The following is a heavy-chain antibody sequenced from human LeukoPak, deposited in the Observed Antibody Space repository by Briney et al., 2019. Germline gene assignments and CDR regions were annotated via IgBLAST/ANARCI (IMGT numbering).Heavy chain of an antibody. D-gene: IGHD4-11*01. J-gene: IGHJ4*02. Sequence: ASVKVSCKASGYTFTSYGITWVRQAPGQGPEWMGWISGHNGNTNYAQKLQGRVTMTTDTSTSTAYMELRSLRSDDTAVYYCAVHDYNKNFDYWGQGTLVTVSS. CDR3: AVHDYNKNFDY. V-gene: IGHV1-18*01. CDR1: GYTFTSYG. CDR2: ISGHNGNT.